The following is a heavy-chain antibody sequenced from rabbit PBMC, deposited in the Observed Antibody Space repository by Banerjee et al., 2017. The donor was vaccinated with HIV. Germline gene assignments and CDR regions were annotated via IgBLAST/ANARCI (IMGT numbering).Heavy chain of an antibody. D-gene: IGHD1-1*01. J-gene: IGHJ4*01. V-gene: IGHV1S40*01. CDR3: ARSNSAYYMFNL. CDR2: IYAGSSGSA. Sequence: QSLEESGGDLVKPGASLTLTCTASGFSFSSGYYMCWVRQAPGKGLEWIACIYAGSSGSAYYASWAKGRFTISKTSSTTVTLQMTSLTAADTATYFCARSNSAYYMFNLWGPGTLVTVS. CDR1: GFSFSSGYY.